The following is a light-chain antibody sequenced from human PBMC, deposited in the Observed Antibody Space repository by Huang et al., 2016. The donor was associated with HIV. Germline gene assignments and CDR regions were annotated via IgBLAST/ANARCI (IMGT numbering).Light chain of an antibody. Sequence: EIVLTQSPGTLSLSPGERAILSCRASQSISSTYLIWYQQKLGQAPRLLIYGTSSRGTGIPDRFSGSGSGTDFTLTISGLETEDCAVYYCQQYGSSPFTFGQGTRLEIK. CDR2: GTS. CDR3: QQYGSSPFT. CDR1: QSISSTY. V-gene: IGKV3-20*01. J-gene: IGKJ5*01.